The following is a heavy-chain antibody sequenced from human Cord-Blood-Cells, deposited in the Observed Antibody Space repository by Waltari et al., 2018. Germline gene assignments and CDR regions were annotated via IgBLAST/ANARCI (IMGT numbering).Heavy chain of an antibody. CDR2: INHSGST. Sequence: QVQLQQWGAGLLKPSETLSLTCAVYGASFSGYYWSWIRQPPGKGLEWIGEINHSGSTNYNPSLKSRVTISVDTSKNQFSLKLSSVTAADTAVYYCARGDTGLYFDYWGQGTLVTVSS. CDR3: ARGDTGLYFDY. CDR1: GASFSGYY. J-gene: IGHJ4*02. D-gene: IGHD2-21*01. V-gene: IGHV4-34*01.